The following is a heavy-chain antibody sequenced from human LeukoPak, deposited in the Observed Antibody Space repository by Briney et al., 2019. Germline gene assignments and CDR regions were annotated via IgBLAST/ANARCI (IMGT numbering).Heavy chain of an antibody. CDR3: AKDGAGSSSLDGMDV. V-gene: IGHV3-23*01. CDR1: GFTFSSYA. J-gene: IGHJ6*02. Sequence: GGSLRLSCAASGFTFSSYAMSWVRQAPGKGLEWVSAISGSGGSTYYADSVKGRFTISRDNSKNTLYLQMNSLRAEDTAVYYCAKDGAGSSSLDGMDVWGQGTTVTVSS. CDR2: ISGSGGST. D-gene: IGHD1-26*01.